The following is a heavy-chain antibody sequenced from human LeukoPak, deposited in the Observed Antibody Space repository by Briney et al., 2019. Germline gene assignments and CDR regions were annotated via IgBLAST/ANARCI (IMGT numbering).Heavy chain of an antibody. CDR1: GGSISSGGYY. V-gene: IGHV4-30-2*01. CDR3: ATRYCSSTSCSSL. CDR2: IYHSGST. J-gene: IGHJ6*04. Sequence: SQTLSLTCTVSGGSISSGGYYWSWIRQPPGKGLEWIGYIYHSGSTYYNPSLKSRVTISVDRPKNQFSLKLSSVTAADTAVYYCATRYCSSTSCSSLWGKGTTVTVSS. D-gene: IGHD2-2*01.